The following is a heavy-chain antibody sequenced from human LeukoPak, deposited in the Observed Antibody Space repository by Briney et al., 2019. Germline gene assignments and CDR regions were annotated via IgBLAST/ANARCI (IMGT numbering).Heavy chain of an antibody. CDR3: ARGRGNDYGDYVYFQH. V-gene: IGHV4-34*01. D-gene: IGHD4-17*01. Sequence: SETLSLTCAVYGGSFSGYYWSWIRQPPGKGLEWIGEINHSGSTNYNPSLKSRVTISVDTSKNQFSLKLSSVTAADTAVYYCARGRGNDYGDYVYFQHWGQGTLVTVSS. J-gene: IGHJ1*01. CDR2: INHSGST. CDR1: GGSFSGYY.